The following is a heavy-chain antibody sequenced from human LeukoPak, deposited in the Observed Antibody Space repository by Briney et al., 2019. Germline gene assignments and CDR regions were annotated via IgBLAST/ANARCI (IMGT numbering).Heavy chain of an antibody. CDR3: ARGGLGDYDYYYYYGMDV. J-gene: IGHJ6*02. CDR2: IIXIFGTA. CDR1: GGTFSSYA. D-gene: IGHD4-17*01. V-gene: IGHV1-69*13. Sequence: SVKVSCKASGGTFSSYAISWVRQAPGQSLEWMGGIIXIFGTANYAQKFQGRVTITADESTSTAYVELSSLRSEDTAVYYCARGGLGDYDYYYYYGMDVWGQGTTVTVSS.